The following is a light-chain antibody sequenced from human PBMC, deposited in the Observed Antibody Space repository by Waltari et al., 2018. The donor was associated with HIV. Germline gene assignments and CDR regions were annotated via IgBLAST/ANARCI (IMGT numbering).Light chain of an antibody. Sequence: SSELTQDPAVSVALGQTVRITCQGDSLRSYYASWFQQKPGQAPVLVIYKDTERPSGIPERFSGSRSGTTVKLTISGVQAEDEADYYCQSGGSSGSWVFGGGTKLTVL. CDR2: KDT. V-gene: IGLV3-19*01. CDR1: SLRSYY. CDR3: QSGGSSGSWV. J-gene: IGLJ3*02.